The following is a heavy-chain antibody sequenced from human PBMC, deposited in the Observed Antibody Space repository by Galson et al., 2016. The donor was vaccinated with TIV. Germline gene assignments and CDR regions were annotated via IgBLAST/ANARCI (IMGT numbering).Heavy chain of an antibody. Sequence: SVKVSCKAFGYAFTSFFVHWVRQAPGQGLEWLGRVNPNSGGTVYAQKFEGRLTLTWDTSTSTIYMELNSLISGDTAVYYCARGGRGSAWYADYWGQGSPVIVSS. CDR2: VNPNSGGT. CDR1: GYAFTSFF. V-gene: IGHV1-2*06. D-gene: IGHD6-13*01. J-gene: IGHJ4*02. CDR3: ARGGRGSAWYADY.